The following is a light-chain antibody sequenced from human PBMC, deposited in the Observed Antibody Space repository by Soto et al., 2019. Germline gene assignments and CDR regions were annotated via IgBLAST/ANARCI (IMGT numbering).Light chain of an antibody. CDR2: WAS. CDR1: QSLVSSSNNKNS. CDR3: QQYYSTPYT. J-gene: IGKJ2*01. V-gene: IGKV4-1*01. Sequence: DIVMTQSPDSLAVSLGERATTNCKSSQSLVSSSNNKNSLAWYLQRPGQSPKLLIYWASTRESGVPDRFSGSGSGTDFTLTISSLQAEDVAVYYCQQYYSTPYTFGQGTKLE.